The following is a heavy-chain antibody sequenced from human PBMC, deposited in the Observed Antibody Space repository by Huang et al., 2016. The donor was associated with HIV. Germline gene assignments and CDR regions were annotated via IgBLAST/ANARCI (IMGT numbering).Heavy chain of an antibody. J-gene: IGHJ5*02. Sequence: QLLLQQSGPGLVKPSETLSLTCTVSGDSINSSDYYWAWIRQSPGKGLGSIGSIYYRGITYYNPSLKSRVTISVDTSKTQFSLKLSSVTAADTAVYYCARRREDYGDSGGWFDPWGQGTLVTVSS. CDR2: IYYRGIT. D-gene: IGHD4-17*01. V-gene: IGHV4-39*01. CDR1: GDSINSSDYY. CDR3: ARRREDYGDSGGWFDP.